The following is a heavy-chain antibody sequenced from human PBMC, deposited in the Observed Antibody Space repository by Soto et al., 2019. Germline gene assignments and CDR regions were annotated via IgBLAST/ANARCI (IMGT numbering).Heavy chain of an antibody. Sequence: GSLRLSCAASGFTFSSYAMSWVRQAPGKGLEWVSAISGSGGSTYYADSVKGRFTISRDNSKNTLYLQMNSLRAEDTAVYYCAKDPSRIVGATTPFDYWGQGTLVTVSS. CDR1: GFTFSSYA. J-gene: IGHJ4*02. CDR3: AKDPSRIVGATTPFDY. D-gene: IGHD1-26*01. CDR2: ISGSGGST. V-gene: IGHV3-23*01.